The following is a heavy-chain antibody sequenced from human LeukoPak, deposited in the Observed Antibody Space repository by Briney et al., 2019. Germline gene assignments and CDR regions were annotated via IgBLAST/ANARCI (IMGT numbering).Heavy chain of an antibody. CDR3: ARDGIVVVPAARFNWFDP. J-gene: IGHJ5*02. V-gene: IGHV4-4*07. CDR2: IYTSGST. D-gene: IGHD2-2*01. Sequence: PSEAPSLTCTVSGGSISSYYWSWIRQPAGKGLEWIGRIYTSGSTNYNPSLKSRVTMSVDTSKNQFSLKLSSVTAADTAVYYCARDGIVVVPAARFNWFDPWGQGTLVTVSS. CDR1: GGSISSYY.